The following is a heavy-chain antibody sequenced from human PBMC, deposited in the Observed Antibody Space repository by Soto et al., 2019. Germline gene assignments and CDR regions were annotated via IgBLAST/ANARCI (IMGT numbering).Heavy chain of an antibody. CDR3: AISRPYSSGWYY. CDR2: IYSGGST. Sequence: GGSLRLSCAASGFTVSSNYMSWVRQAPGKGLEWVSVIYSGGSTYYADSVKGRFTISRDNSKNTLYLQMNSLTAEDTAVYYCAISRPYSSGWYYWGQGTLVTVSS. J-gene: IGHJ4*02. D-gene: IGHD6-19*01. CDR1: GFTVSSNY. V-gene: IGHV3-53*01.